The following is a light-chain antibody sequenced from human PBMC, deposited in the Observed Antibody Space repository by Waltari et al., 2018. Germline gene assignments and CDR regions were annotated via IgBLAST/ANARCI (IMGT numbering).Light chain of an antibody. V-gene: IGLV2-14*01. CDR1: NNAVGSYNY. Sequence: QSALTQPASVSGSPGQSITISCPGSNNAVGSYNYVSWYQQHPGKAPKLMIYEVSDRPAGVSNRFSGSKSGSTASLTISGLQAEDEADYYCSSYSSSSILVFGGGTKLTVL. CDR2: EVS. CDR3: SSYSSSSILV. J-gene: IGLJ3*02.